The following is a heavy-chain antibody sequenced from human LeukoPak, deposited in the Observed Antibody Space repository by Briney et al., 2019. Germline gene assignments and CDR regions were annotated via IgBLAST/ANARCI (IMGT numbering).Heavy chain of an antibody. CDR2: ISGSGEST. CDR3: AKDVWGPTAMKNNWFDP. D-gene: IGHD3-16*01. CDR1: GFSFSNYV. Sequence: PGGSLRLSCAASGFSFSNYVMTWARQAPGKGLEWVSMISGSGESTTYAGSVKGRFTVSRDNSQNTLYLQMDSLRGDDTALYYCAKDVWGPTAMKNNWFDPWGQGTLVTVS. J-gene: IGHJ5*02. V-gene: IGHV3-23*01.